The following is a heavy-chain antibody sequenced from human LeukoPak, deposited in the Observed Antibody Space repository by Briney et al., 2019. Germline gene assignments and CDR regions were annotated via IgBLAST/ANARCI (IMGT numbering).Heavy chain of an antibody. Sequence: SETLSLTCTVSGGSISSYYWSWIRQPPGKGLEWIGYIYYSGSTNYNPSLKSRVTISVDTSKNQFSQKLSSVTGADTTVYYCARGYYGSGSYYYFDYWGQGTLVTVSS. J-gene: IGHJ4*02. D-gene: IGHD3-10*01. V-gene: IGHV4-59*12. CDR2: IYYSGST. CDR1: GGSISSYY. CDR3: ARGYYGSGSYYYFDY.